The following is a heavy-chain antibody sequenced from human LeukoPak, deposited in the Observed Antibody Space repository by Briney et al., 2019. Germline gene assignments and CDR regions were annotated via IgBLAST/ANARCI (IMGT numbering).Heavy chain of an antibody. V-gene: IGHV4-39*07. CDR3: ARTEKGIRSGYGV. J-gene: IGHJ6*04. D-gene: IGHD5-12*01. CDR1: GGSISSSSYY. CDR2: IYYSGST. Sequence: SETLSLTCTVSGGSISSSSYYWGWIRQPPGKGLEWIGSIYYSGSTYYNPSLKSRVTISVDTSKNQFSLKLSSVTAADTAVYYCARTEKGIRSGYGVWGKGTTVTVSS.